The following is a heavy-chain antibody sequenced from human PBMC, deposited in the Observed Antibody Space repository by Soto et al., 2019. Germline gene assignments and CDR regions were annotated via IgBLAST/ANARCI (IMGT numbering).Heavy chain of an antibody. Sequence: GGSLRLSCAASGFTFSSYAMSWVRQAPGKGLEWVSAISGSGGSTYYADSVKGRFTISRDNSKNTLYLQMNSLRAEDTAVYYCAKWSGRQLPDDDYYYYGMDVWGQGTTVTVSS. CDR1: GFTFSSYA. D-gene: IGHD6-6*01. J-gene: IGHJ6*02. CDR3: AKWSGRQLPDDDYYYYGMDV. V-gene: IGHV3-23*01. CDR2: ISGSGGST.